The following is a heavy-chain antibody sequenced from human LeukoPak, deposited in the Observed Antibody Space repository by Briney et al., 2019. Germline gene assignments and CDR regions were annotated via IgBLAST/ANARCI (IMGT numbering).Heavy chain of an antibody. J-gene: IGHJ4*02. CDR3: AKGLSTVTTIFGY. V-gene: IGHV3-43*02. CDR1: GFTFDDYA. CDR2: ISGDGGST. D-gene: IGHD4-17*01. Sequence: GGSLRLSCAASGFTFDDYAMHWVRQAPGKGLEWVSLISGDGGSTYYADSVKGRFTISRDNSKNSLYLQMNSLGTEDTALYYCAKGLSTVTTIFGYWGQGTLVTVSS.